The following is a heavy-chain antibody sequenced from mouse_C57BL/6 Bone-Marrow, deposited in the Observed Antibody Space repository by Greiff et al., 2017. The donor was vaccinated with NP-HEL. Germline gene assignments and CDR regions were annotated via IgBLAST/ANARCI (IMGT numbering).Heavy chain of an antibody. Sequence: VQLQQSGGGLVKPGGSLKLSCAASGFTFSDYGMHWVRQAPEKGLEWVAYISSGSSTIYYADTVKGRFTISRDNAKNTLFLQMTSLRSEDTAMYYCARNGYYPYYFDYWGQGTTLTVSS. D-gene: IGHD2-3*01. V-gene: IGHV5-17*01. CDR2: ISSGSSTI. J-gene: IGHJ2*01. CDR3: ARNGYYPYYFDY. CDR1: GFTFSDYG.